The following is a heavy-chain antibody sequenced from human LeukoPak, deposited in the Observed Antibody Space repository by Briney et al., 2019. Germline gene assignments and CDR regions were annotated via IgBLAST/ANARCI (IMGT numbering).Heavy chain of an antibody. CDR2: FFATGSS. CDR3: ARGIVSPRFYDYVDV. V-gene: IGHV4-61*02. Sequence: SETLSLTCTVSGGSIGSGNYYWTWIRQPAGKGLEWIGRFFATGSSSSSHNPSLSGRASISVDTSKNQFSLELKSVTAADSAVYFCARGIVSPRFYDYVDVWGKGTTVIVSS. J-gene: IGHJ6*03. CDR1: GGSIGSGNYY. D-gene: IGHD1-26*01.